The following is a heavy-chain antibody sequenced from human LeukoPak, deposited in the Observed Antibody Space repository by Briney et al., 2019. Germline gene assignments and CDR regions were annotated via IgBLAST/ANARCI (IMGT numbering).Heavy chain of an antibody. J-gene: IGHJ4*02. Sequence: ASVKVSCKASGYTFTGYYMHWVRQAPGQGLEWMGRINPNSGGTNYAQKFQGRVTMTRDTSISTAYVELSRLRSDDTAVYYCARVPRITMVRGVSFDYWGQGTLVTVSS. CDR2: INPNSGGT. CDR1: GYTFTGYY. CDR3: ARVPRITMVRGVSFDY. V-gene: IGHV1-2*06. D-gene: IGHD3-10*01.